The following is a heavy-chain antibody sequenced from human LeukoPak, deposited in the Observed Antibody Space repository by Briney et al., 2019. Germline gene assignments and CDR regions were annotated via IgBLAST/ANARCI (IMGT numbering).Heavy chain of an antibody. Sequence: GGSLRLSCAASGFTSSSYSMNWVRQAPGKGLEWVSSISSSSSYIYYADSVKGRFTISRDNAKNSLYLQMNSLRAEDTAVYYCARDVTIFGDFDYWGQGTLVTVSS. V-gene: IGHV3-21*01. D-gene: IGHD3-3*01. CDR3: ARDVTIFGDFDY. J-gene: IGHJ4*02. CDR2: ISSSSSYI. CDR1: GFTSSSYS.